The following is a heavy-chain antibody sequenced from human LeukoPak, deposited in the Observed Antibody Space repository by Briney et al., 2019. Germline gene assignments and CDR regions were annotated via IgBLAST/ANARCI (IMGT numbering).Heavy chain of an antibody. V-gene: IGHV5-51*01. D-gene: IGHD3-16*01. CDR2: IYPGDSDT. CDR1: GYNFTIYW. J-gene: IGHJ5*02. Sequence: GESLKISCKGSGYNFTIYWIGWVRQMPGKGLEWMGIIYPGDSDTRYSPSFQGQVTISADKSISTAYLQWSSLKASDTAMYYCAIFDFLFGEIDNWFDPWGQGTQVTISS. CDR3: AIFDFLFGEIDNWFDP.